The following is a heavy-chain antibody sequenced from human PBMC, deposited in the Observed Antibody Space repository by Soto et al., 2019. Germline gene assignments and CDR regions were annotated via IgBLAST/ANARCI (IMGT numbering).Heavy chain of an antibody. CDR2: IDPTDSDT. CDR1: GYSFTTYW. D-gene: IGHD2-15*01. V-gene: IGHV5-10-1*01. J-gene: IGHJ5*02. CDR3: AKHDAQVDRRWFDT. Sequence: GESLKISCKGSGYSFTTYWISWVRQMPGKGLEWMGRIDPTDSDTYYSPSFQGHVTFSADKSISTVYLQWSSLKASDTAMYYCAKHDAQVDRRWFDTWGQGTLVTVPQ.